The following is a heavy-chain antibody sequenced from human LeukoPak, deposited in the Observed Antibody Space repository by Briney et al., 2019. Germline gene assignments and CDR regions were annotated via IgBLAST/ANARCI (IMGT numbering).Heavy chain of an antibody. CDR3: ARAQRGIQLWLLWFDP. Sequence: PSETLSLTCTVSGGSISSYYWSWIRQPPGKGLEWIGYIYYSGGTNYNPSLKSRVTISVDTSKNQFSLKLSSVTAADTAVYYCARAQRGIQLWLLWFDPWGQGTLVTVSS. CDR1: GGSISSYY. V-gene: IGHV4-59*01. J-gene: IGHJ5*02. D-gene: IGHD5-18*01. CDR2: IYYSGGT.